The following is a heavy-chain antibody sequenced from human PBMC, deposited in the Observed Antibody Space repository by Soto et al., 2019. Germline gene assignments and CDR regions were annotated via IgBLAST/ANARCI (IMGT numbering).Heavy chain of an antibody. Sequence: ASVKVSCKASGDTFGRFTINWVRQAPGQGLEWMGGIKPISDITNYAQRFQGRVTFTADASTSTVYLELSSLRSEDTAMYYCARDPSTINKLIGVWFDPWGQGTLVTVSS. CDR1: GDTFGRFT. CDR2: IKPISDIT. CDR3: ARDPSTINKLIGVWFDP. V-gene: IGHV1-69*13. J-gene: IGHJ5*02. D-gene: IGHD4-4*01.